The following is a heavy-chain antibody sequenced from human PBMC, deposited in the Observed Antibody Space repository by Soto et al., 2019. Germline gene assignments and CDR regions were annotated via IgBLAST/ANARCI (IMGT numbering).Heavy chain of an antibody. CDR3: ARYNAASGTYYFDY. J-gene: IGHJ4*02. V-gene: IGHV4-4*02. Sequence: QVELQESGPGLVKPSGTLSLTCAVSGDSVSSRFWWSWVRQSPGKGLEWIGEIYHSWSANYNPSLKSRVTMSVDNSKNQFSLKLTSVPAADTAVYYCARYNAASGTYYFDYWGQGTLVTVSS. D-gene: IGHD6-13*01. CDR1: GDSVSSRFW. CDR2: IYHSWSA.